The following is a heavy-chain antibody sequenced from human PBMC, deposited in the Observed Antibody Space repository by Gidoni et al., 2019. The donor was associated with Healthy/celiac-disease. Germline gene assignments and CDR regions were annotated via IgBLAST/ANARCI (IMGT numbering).Heavy chain of an antibody. CDR3: AARGGSSYYYGSGSYYPFDY. J-gene: IGHJ4*02. V-gene: IGHV4-59*01. CDR2: IYYSGST. Sequence: QVQLQESGPGLVKPSETLSLTCTVSGGSISSYYWSWIRQPPGKGLEWIGYIYYSGSTNYNPSLKSRVTISVDTSKNQFSLKLSSVTAADTAVYYCAARGGSSYYYGSGSYYPFDYWGQGTLVTVSS. D-gene: IGHD3-10*01. CDR1: GGSISSYY.